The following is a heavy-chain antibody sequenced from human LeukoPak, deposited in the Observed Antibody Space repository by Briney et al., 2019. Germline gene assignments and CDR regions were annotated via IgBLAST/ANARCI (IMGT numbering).Heavy chain of an antibody. CDR3: ARHLLWFGELSGGFDY. CDR2: IKAKAHGGTI. D-gene: IGHD3-10*01. V-gene: IGHV3-15*01. Sequence: GGSLRLSCAASGFTFINAWMAWVRQAPGKGLEWVGRIKAKAHGGTIEYAAPVKGRFTISRDDSKNTLYLQMNSLRAEDTAVYYCARHLLWFGELSGGFDYWGQGTLVTVSS. CDR1: GFTFINAW. J-gene: IGHJ4*02.